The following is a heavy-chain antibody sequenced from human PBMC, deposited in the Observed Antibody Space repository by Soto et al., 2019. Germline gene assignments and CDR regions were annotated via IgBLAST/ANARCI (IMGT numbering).Heavy chain of an antibody. CDR1: GFIFNRYA. Sequence: QVQLVQSGGGVVQPGKSLRLSCAASGFIFNRYAFHWVRQAPGKGLEWVAQISYDGSSQYYGDYVKGRFTISRDNSNNTLFIHISSLRPGDTAVYYCARDPTAGLADYWGQGTLVTVSS. CDR2: ISYDGSSQ. D-gene: IGHD6-13*01. V-gene: IGHV3-30*15. J-gene: IGHJ4*02. CDR3: ARDPTAGLADY.